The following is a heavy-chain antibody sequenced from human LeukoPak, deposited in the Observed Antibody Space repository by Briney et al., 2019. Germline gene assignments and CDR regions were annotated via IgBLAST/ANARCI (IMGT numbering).Heavy chain of an antibody. J-gene: IGHJ4*02. CDR2: ISGSGGST. CDR3: AKSYEYCSSTSCFGSDY. Sequence: GGSRRLSCAASGFTFSSYGMSWVRQAPGKGLEWVSAISGSGGSTYYADSVKGRFTISRDNSKNTLYLQMNSLRAEDTAVYYCAKSYEYCSSTSCFGSDYWGQGTLVTVSS. V-gene: IGHV3-23*01. D-gene: IGHD2-2*01. CDR1: GFTFSSYG.